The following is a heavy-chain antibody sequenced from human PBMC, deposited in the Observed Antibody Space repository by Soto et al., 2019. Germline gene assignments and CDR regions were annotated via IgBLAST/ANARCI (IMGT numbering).Heavy chain of an antibody. J-gene: IGHJ4*02. D-gene: IGHD6-19*01. Sequence: QVQLQQWGAGVLKPWETLSLMCSVYGGSFSGHRWKCIRQSPGKGLDWLGEISHSGLTTYNPSVTSLASISVYASKSWVSLRLTSVTASNTGVYYCARERDRCGQWLILNYWGQGTWDTGAS. CDR3: ARERDRCGQWLILNY. CDR1: GGSFSGHR. CDR2: ISHSGLT. V-gene: IGHV4-34*01.